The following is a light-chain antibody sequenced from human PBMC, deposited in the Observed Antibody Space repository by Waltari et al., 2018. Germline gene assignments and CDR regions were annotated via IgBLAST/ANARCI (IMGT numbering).Light chain of an antibody. CDR1: ESVLYSSNNKNH. CDR2: WAS. J-gene: IGKJ4*01. CDR3: QQYYSTPLT. V-gene: IGKV4-1*01. Sequence: DIVMTQSPESLAVSLGERATINCKSSESVLYSSNNKNHLAWYQQKPGQPPKLLLYWASTRKSGVPDRFSGSGSETDFTLTVTSLQAEDAAVYYCQQYYSTPLTFGGGTRVEI.